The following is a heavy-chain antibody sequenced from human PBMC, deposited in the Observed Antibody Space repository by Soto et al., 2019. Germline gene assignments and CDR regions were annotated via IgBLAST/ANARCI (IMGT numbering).Heavy chain of an antibody. CDR1: GFSVSISY. V-gene: IGHV3-66*01. D-gene: IGHD2-2*01. Sequence: EVPLVESGGALVQPGGSLRLSCAASGFSVSISYMSWVRQLPGKGLEWVSIMYSGGQTYYAASVKGRFTVSRDSSNNTLYLQMSSLRAEDTAIYYCARRKYCSSTTCFDFWGQGTLVTVSS. CDR2: MYSGGQT. CDR3: ARRKYCSSTTCFDF. J-gene: IGHJ4*02.